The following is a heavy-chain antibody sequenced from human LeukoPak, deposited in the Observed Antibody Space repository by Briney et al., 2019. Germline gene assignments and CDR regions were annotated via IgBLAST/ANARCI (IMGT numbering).Heavy chain of an antibody. V-gene: IGHV1-18*01. D-gene: IGHD2-15*01. CDR1: GYTFTSYG. CDR3: ARVVGVYCSGGSCYQGWFDP. CDR2: ISAYNGNT. J-gene: IGHJ5*02. Sequence: GASVNVSCKASGYTFTSYGISWVRQAPGQGLEWMGWISAYNGNTNYAQKLQGRVTMTTDTSTSTAYMELRSLRSDDTAVYYCARVVGVYCSGGSCYQGWFDPWGQGTLVTVSS.